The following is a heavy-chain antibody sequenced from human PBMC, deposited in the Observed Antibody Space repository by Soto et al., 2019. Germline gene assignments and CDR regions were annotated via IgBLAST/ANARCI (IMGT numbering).Heavy chain of an antibody. V-gene: IGHV3-74*01. CDR3: ARDRYSGSYGWFDP. CDR1: GFTFSSYW. CDR2: INSDGSST. J-gene: IGHJ5*02. Sequence: XGSLRLSCAASGFTFSSYWMHWVRQAPGKGLVWVSRINSDGSSTSYADSVKGRFTISRDNAKNTLYLQMNSLRAEDTAVYYCARDRYSGSYGWFDPWGQGTLVTVSS. D-gene: IGHD1-26*01.